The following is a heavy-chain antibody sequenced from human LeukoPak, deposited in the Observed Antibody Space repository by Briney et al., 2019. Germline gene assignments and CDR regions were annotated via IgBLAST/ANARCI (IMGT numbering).Heavy chain of an antibody. V-gene: IGHV3-13*01. D-gene: IGHD2-8*01. CDR2: TGTAGDT. CDR3: ARQNRNGFDY. CDR1: GFTFSTYD. J-gene: IGHJ4*02. Sequence: PGGSLRLSCAASGFTFSTYDFHWVRQTTGKGLEWVSATGTAGDTWYSGSVKGRFTISRENVKRYMFLQMNSLRVGDTAVYYCARQNRNGFDYWGQGTLVTVSS.